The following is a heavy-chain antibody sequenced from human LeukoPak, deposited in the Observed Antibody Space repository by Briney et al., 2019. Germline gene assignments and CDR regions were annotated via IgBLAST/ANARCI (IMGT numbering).Heavy chain of an antibody. CDR1: GFTFGDYA. CDR2: IRSKAYGGTT. CDR3: TRDWYFYLSSDYYLLFDY. V-gene: IGHV3-49*04. D-gene: IGHD3-22*01. Sequence: RSLRLSCTASGFTFGDYAMSWVRQAPGKGLEWVGFIRSKAYGGTTENAASVKGRFTISRADSTSIAYLQMNSLNTEDTAVYYCTRDWYFYLSSDYYLLFDYWGQGTQVTVSS. J-gene: IGHJ4*02.